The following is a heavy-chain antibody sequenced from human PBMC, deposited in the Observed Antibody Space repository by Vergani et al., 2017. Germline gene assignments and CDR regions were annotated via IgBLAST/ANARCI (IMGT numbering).Heavy chain of an antibody. CDR3: ARGSLTYSSNHWFDP. CDR1: GFILSSYS. J-gene: IGHJ5*02. V-gene: IGHV3-48*02. Sequence: EVQLVESGGGLVQPGGSLRLSCAASGFILSSYSMNWVRQAPGKGLEWVSYISSSSSTIYYADSVKGRFTISRDNAKNSLYLQMNSLRDEDTAVYYCARGSLTYSSNHWFDPWGQGTLVTVSS. D-gene: IGHD6-13*01. CDR2: ISSSSSTI.